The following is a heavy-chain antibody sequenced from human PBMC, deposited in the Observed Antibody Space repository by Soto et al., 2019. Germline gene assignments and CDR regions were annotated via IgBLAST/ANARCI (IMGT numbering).Heavy chain of an antibody. CDR2: IYHSGTT. V-gene: IGHV4-38-2*01. Sequence: LSLTCAVSGDSITSIYHWAWIRQPPGRGLEWIASIYHSGTTYYTPSLKSRVTISVDTSKNQFSLRLSSVTAADTAVYYCARGWRRAVPAAIPSYFDYWGQGTLVTVSS. CDR3: ARGWRRAVPAAIPSYFDY. CDR1: GDSITSIYH. D-gene: IGHD2-2*02. J-gene: IGHJ4*02.